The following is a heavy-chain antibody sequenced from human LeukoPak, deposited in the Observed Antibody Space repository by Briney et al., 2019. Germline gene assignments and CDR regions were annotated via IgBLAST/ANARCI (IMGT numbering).Heavy chain of an antibody. J-gene: IGHJ4*02. D-gene: IGHD3-22*01. CDR1: GGSFSGYY. CDR2: INHSGST. CDR3: ARQYYYNRAIYSKLDF. V-gene: IGHV4-34*01. Sequence: SETLSLTCAVYGGSFSGYYWSWIRQSPGKGLKWIGEINHSGSTNYNPSLKSRVTISVDTSKNQFSLKLSSVTAADTAVYYCARQYYYNRAIYSKLDFWGQGTLVTVSS.